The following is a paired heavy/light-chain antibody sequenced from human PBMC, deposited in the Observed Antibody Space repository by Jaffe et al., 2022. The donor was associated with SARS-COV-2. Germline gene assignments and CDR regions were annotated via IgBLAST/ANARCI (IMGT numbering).Heavy chain of an antibody. CDR2: FDPEDGET. V-gene: IGHV1-24*01. J-gene: IGHJ6*02. CDR1: GYTLTELS. CDR3: ATLGVRGANPSNYYYGMDV. Sequence: QVQLVQSGAEVKKPGASVKVSCKVSGYTLTELSMHWVRQAPGKGLEWMGGFDPEDGETIYAQKFQGRVTMTEDTSTDTAYMELSSLRSEDTAVYYCATLGVRGANPSNYYYGMDVWGQGTTVTVSS. D-gene: IGHD3-10*01.
Light chain of an antibody. CDR2: AAS. V-gene: IGKV1D-8*01. CDR1: QGISSY. CDR3: QQYYSFPWT. Sequence: VIWMTQSPSLLSASTGDRVTISCRMSQGISSYLAWYQQKPGKAPELLIYAASTLQSGVPSRFSGSGSGTDFTLTISCLQSEDFATYYCQQYYSFPWTFGQGTKVEIK. J-gene: IGKJ1*01.